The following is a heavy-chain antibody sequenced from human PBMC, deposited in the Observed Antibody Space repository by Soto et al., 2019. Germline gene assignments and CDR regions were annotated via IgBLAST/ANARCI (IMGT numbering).Heavy chain of an antibody. J-gene: IGHJ4*02. CDR1: RFTFDDYA. Sequence: VHLVESGGGLVRPGGSLRLSCAASRFTFDDYAMSWVRQLPGKGLEWVSDISWNGTRTGYTDSVKGRFTISRDNAKNSLYLQMNSLRAEDTALYYCATAPFNYWGQGILVTVSS. CDR3: ATAPFNY. CDR2: ISWNGTRT. V-gene: IGHV3-20*04.